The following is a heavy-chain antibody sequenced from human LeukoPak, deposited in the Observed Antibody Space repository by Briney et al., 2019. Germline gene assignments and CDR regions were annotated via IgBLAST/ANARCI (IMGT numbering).Heavy chain of an antibody. J-gene: IGHJ6*02. CDR1: GGSISNYY. D-gene: IGHD6-19*01. CDR3: ARVAGTYYYGMDV. V-gene: IGHV4-59*01. CDR2: IYYSGST. Sequence: PSETLSLTCTVSGGSISNYYWSWIRQPPGKGLEWIGYIYYSGSTNYNPSLKSRGTILIDTSKNQFSLKLSSVTAADTAVYYCARVAGTYYYGMDVWGQGTTVTVSS.